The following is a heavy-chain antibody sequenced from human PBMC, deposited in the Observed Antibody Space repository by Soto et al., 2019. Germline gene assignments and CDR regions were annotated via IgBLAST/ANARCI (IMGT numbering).Heavy chain of an antibody. V-gene: IGHV3-30*18. J-gene: IGHJ4*02. CDR2: ISYDGSNK. CDR3: AKDRSGKGLVRAAFDY. CDR1: GFTFSSYG. D-gene: IGHD2-2*01. Sequence: QVQLVESGGGVVQPGRSLRLSCAASGFTFSSYGMHWVRQAPGKGLEWVAVISYDGSNKYYADSVKGRFTISRDNSKNTLYLQMNSLRAEDTAVYYCAKDRSGKGLVRAAFDYWGQGTLVTVSS.